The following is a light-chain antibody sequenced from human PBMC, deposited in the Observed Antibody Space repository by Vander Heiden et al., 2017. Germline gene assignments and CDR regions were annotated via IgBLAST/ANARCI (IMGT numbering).Light chain of an antibody. CDR2: KDD. J-gene: IGLJ2*01. V-gene: IGLV3-25*03. CDR1: TWPKQY. Sequence: SYELTHPPSLSVAPGQAARIPCSGDTWPKQYAGGDQQRPGQAPVLVIYKDDERPSGIPERFSGSSSGTTVTLTISGVQADDEADYYCQSADSSGVVFGGGTRLTVL. CDR3: QSADSSGVV.